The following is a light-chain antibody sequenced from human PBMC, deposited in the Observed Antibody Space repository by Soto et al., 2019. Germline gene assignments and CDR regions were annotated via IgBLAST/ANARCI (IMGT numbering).Light chain of an antibody. CDR2: GAS. CDR1: QSVSSSY. Sequence: EIVLTQSPGTLSLSPGERATLSCRASQSVSSSYLAWYQQKPGQAPRLLIYGASSRATGIPDRFSGSGSGTDFTLTISRLEPEDFAVYSCQQYAHFCGGTKVEIK. CDR3: QQYAH. V-gene: IGKV3-20*01. J-gene: IGKJ4*01.